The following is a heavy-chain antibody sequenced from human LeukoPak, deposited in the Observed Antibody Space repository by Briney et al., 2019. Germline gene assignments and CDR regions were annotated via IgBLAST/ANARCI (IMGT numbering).Heavy chain of an antibody. J-gene: IGHJ4*02. V-gene: IGHV4-39*07. CDR2: IYYTGRT. CDR3: ARIQYSSSIAY. CDR1: GGSISSSNYY. D-gene: IGHD6-6*01. Sequence: PETLSLTCTVSGGSISSSNYYWGWIRQPPGKGLEWIGSIYYTGRTYYYPSLKSRVTISVDTSKNQFSLKLSSVTAADTAVYYCARIQYSSSIAYWGQGTLVTVSS.